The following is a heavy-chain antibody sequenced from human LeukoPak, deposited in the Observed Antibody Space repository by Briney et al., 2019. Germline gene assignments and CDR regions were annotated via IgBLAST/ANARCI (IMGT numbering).Heavy chain of an antibody. V-gene: IGHV4-61*02. CDR2: IYTSGST. CDR1: GGSISSGSYY. Sequence: SQTLSLTCTVSGGSISSGSYYWSWIRQPAGKGLEWIGRIYTSGSTNYNPSIKSRVTIPVDTSKNLYSLKLSSLTAADTAVYYCARERSAFDIWGQGTMVTVSS. CDR3: ARERSAFDI. J-gene: IGHJ3*02.